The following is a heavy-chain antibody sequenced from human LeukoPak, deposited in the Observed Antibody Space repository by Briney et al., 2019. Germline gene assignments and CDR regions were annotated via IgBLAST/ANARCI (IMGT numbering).Heavy chain of an antibody. J-gene: IGHJ4*02. Sequence: GGSLRLSCAASGFTFSSYGMHWVRQAPGKGLEWVAVIWYDGSNKYYADSVKGRFTISRDNSKNTLYLQMNSLRAEDTAVYYCARVLSVGGYSSGPTDYWGQGTLVTVSS. CDR3: ARVLSVGGYSSGPTDY. CDR1: GFTFSSYG. CDR2: IWYDGSNK. D-gene: IGHD5-18*01. V-gene: IGHV3-33*01.